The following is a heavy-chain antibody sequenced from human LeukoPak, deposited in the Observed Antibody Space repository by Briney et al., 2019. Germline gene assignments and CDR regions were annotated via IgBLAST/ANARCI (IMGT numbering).Heavy chain of an antibody. CDR1: GGSISSSSYY. Sequence: SETLSLTCTVSGGSISSSSYYWGWIRQPPGKGLEWIGSIYYSGSTYYNPSLKSRVTISVDTSKNQFSLKLSSVTAADTAVYYCAREDRRNLQQLDYWGQGTLVTVSS. CDR2: IYYSGST. J-gene: IGHJ4*02. D-gene: IGHD1-1*01. V-gene: IGHV4-39*07. CDR3: AREDRRNLQQLDY.